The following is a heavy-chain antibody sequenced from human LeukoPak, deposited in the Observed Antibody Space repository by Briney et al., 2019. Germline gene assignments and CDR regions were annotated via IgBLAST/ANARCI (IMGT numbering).Heavy chain of an antibody. Sequence: GASVKVSCKASGYTFTSYGISWVRQAPGQGLEWMGWINPNSGGTNYAQKFQGRVTMTRDTSISTAYMELSRLRSDDTAVYYCASRITMVRGVIIKEGNWFDPWGQGTLVTVSS. J-gene: IGHJ5*02. CDR1: GYTFTSYG. CDR2: INPNSGGT. CDR3: ASRITMVRGVIIKEGNWFDP. D-gene: IGHD3-10*01. V-gene: IGHV1-2*02.